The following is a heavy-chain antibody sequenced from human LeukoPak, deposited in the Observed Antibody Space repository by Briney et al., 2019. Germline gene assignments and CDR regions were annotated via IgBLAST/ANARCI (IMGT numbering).Heavy chain of an antibody. D-gene: IGHD3-9*01. J-gene: IGHJ4*02. CDR1: GFSVRAIY. Sequence: GGSLRLSCTVSGFSVRAIYLSWVPHVPRKGHQWASGIYSAGTSFHAESLEGRFTVSRDFSKNILYLQMNSLRAEDTVVYKQKTAYDILIASSYWGQGTSVTVSS. CDR2: IYSAGTS. CDR3: KTAYDILIASSY. V-gene: IGHV3-66*01.